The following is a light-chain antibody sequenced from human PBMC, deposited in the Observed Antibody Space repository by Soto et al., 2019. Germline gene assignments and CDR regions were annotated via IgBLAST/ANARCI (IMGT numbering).Light chain of an antibody. CDR1: QNISSY. Sequence: DLQMTQSPSSLSASVGDRVTITCRASQNISSYLNWYQQKPGKAPKLLIYAASSLQSGVPSRFSGSGSGTDFTLTISSLQPEDFATYYCQQSYSAPLTFGGGTKVEI. CDR2: AAS. CDR3: QQSYSAPLT. J-gene: IGKJ4*01. V-gene: IGKV1-39*01.